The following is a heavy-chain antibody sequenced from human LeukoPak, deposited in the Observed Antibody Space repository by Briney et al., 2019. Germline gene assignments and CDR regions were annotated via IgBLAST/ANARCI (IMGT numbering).Heavy chain of an antibody. J-gene: IGHJ4*02. CDR2: FYYSAST. D-gene: IGHD6-13*01. CDR3: VRHTAAVYYFDY. V-gene: IGHV4-39*01. CDR1: GDSISSSSYY. Sequence: PSETLSLTCTVSGDSISSSSYYWGGIRQPPGKGLEWIGSFYYSASTYYNPSLKSRVTISVDTSKNQFSLKLSSVTAADTAVYYCVRHTAAVYYFDYWGQGTLVTVSS.